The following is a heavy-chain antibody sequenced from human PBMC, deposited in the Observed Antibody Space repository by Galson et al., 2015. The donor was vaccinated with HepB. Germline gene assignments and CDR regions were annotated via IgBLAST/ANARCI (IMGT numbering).Heavy chain of an antibody. CDR1: GFTFSDYY. CDR3: ARRRPGYYFDY. D-gene: IGHD1-14*01. CDR2: ISTSGSTI. J-gene: IGHJ4*02. Sequence: SLRLSCAASGFTFSDYYMSWIRQAPGKGLEWVAYISTSGSTIYYADSVKGRFTVSRDNAKNSLYLQMNSLRAEDTAVYYCARRRPGYYFDYWGQGTLVTVSS. V-gene: IGHV3-11*01.